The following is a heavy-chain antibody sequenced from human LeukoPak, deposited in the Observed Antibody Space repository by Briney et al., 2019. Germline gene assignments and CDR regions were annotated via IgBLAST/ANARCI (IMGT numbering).Heavy chain of an antibody. V-gene: IGHV1-8*01. CDR2: MNPNSGNT. D-gene: IGHD6-19*01. J-gene: IGHJ6*02. CDR1: GYTFTSYD. CDR3: ARVRWQWLVDDYGMDV. Sequence: ASVKVSCKASGYTFTSYDINWVRQATGQGLEWMGWMNPNSGNTGYAQKFQGGVTMTRNTSISTAYMELSSLRSEDTAVYYCARVRWQWLVDDYGMDVWGQGTTVTVSS.